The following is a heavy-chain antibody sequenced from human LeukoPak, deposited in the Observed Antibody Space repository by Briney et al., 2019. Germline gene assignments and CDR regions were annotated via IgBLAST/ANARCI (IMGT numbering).Heavy chain of an antibody. CDR3: IRDLFEDYSLDY. J-gene: IGHJ4*02. CDR2: INSDSSLM. Sequence: GGSLRLSCAASGFTFSSYSMNWVRQAPGKGLEWVSSINSDSSLMYYAESVKGRFTISRDNARNSLYLQMSSLRVEDTAVYYCIRDLFEDYSLDYWGQGALVTVSS. V-gene: IGHV3-21*01. D-gene: IGHD3-16*01. CDR1: GFTFSSYS.